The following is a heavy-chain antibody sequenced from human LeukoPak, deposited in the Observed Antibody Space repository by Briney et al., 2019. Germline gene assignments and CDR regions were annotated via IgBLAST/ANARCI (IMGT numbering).Heavy chain of an antibody. V-gene: IGHV1-2*02. J-gene: IGHJ3*01. Sequence: ASVKVSCKASGYTFTGYYMHWVRQAPGQGLEWMGWINPNSGGTVYAQKFKGRVTMTRGTSISTAYMELSGLRPDDTAIYYCVSYYHGSGSYYNDAFDVWGQGTMVTVSS. CDR2: INPNSGGT. D-gene: IGHD3-10*01. CDR1: GYTFTGYY. CDR3: VSYYHGSGSYYNDAFDV.